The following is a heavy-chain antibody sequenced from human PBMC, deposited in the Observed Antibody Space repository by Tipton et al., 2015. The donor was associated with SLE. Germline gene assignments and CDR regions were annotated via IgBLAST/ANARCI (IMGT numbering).Heavy chain of an antibody. CDR1: GGSFSGYS. CDR3: ARPRRARDYTTSAAYYLDF. D-gene: IGHD2-2*02. J-gene: IGHJ4*02. CDR2: INHSGIT. Sequence: LRLSCAVYGGSFSGYSLTWIRQAPRKGLEWIGDINHSGITNYNPSLKSRVTISLDTSKSQFSLRVNSVTAADTAVYYCARPRRARDYTTSAAYYLDFWGQGTLVTVSS. V-gene: IGHV4-34*01.